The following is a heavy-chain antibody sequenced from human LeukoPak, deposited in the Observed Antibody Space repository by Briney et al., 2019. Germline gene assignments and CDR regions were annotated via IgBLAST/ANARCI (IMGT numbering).Heavy chain of an antibody. Sequence: CKAXGXTFTXYYMXWVXQAPGXGLEWMGWINPNSGGTNYAQKFQGRVTMTRDTSISTAYMELSRLRSDDTAVYYCARGDDYGDYWGQGTLVTVSS. CDR3: ARGDDYGDY. CDR1: GXTFTXYY. V-gene: IGHV1-2*02. J-gene: IGHJ4*02. CDR2: INPNSGGT.